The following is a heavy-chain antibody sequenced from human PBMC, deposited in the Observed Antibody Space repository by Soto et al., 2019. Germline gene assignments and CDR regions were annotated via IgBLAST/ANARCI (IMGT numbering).Heavy chain of an antibody. Sequence: QVQLQQWGAGLLKPSETLSLTCAVYGGSFSGYYWSWIRQPPGKGLEWIGEINHSGSTNYNPSLKSRVTISVDTSKNQFSLKLSSVTAADTAVYYCARGQIRPHCGMDVWGQGTTVTVSS. CDR1: GGSFSGYY. D-gene: IGHD4-17*01. J-gene: IGHJ6*02. CDR2: INHSGST. V-gene: IGHV4-34*01. CDR3: ARGQIRPHCGMDV.